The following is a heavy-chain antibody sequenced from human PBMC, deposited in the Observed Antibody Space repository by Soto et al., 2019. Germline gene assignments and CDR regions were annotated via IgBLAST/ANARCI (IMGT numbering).Heavy chain of an antibody. CDR1: GDSISNGDFF. CDR2: ISGRGAT. CDR3: ARGHDSSRSAYFHY. V-gene: IGHV4-30-4*01. J-gene: IGHJ1*01. Sequence: SETLSLTCIVSGDSISNGDFFWSWVRQSPGKGLEWIGYISGRGATYYSPSLWSRLTISIDSSKNQFSLKLTSVSAADTAVYFCARGHDSSRSAYFHYWGPGTLVTVSS. D-gene: IGHD3-22*01.